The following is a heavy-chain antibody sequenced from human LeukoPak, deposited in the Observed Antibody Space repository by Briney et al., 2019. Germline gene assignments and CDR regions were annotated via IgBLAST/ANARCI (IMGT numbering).Heavy chain of an antibody. CDR2: ISYDGSNK. V-gene: IGHV3-30*03. CDR1: GFTFSSYG. J-gene: IGHJ6*02. CDR3: AIYGDYDSGLDYYYYGMDV. D-gene: IGHD4-17*01. Sequence: GGSLRLSCAASGFTFSSYGMHWVRQAPGKGLEWVAVISYDGSNKYYADSVKGRFTISRDNSKNTLYLQMNSLRAEDTAVYYCAIYGDYDSGLDYYYYGMDVWGQGTTVTVSS.